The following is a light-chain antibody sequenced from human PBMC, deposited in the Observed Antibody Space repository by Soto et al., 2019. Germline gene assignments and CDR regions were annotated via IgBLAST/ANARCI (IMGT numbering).Light chain of an antibody. Sequence: DIQMTQSPSTLSASVGDRVTITCRASQSISTWLAWYQQKPGKAPNLLIYKASNLHTAVPSRFSGSGSGTEFTLTISSLQPDDFATYYCRRHDTYPLTFGGGTKV. J-gene: IGKJ4*01. CDR2: KAS. V-gene: IGKV1-5*03. CDR3: RRHDTYPLT. CDR1: QSISTW.